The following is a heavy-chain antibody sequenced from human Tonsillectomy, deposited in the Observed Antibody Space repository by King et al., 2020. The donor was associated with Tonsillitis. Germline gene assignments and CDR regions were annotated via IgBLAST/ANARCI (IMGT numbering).Heavy chain of an antibody. CDR2: IYYSGST. CDR1: GDSINTYE. D-gene: IGHD1-1*01. Sequence: VQLQESGPRLVKPSETLSLTCTVSGDSINTYEWSWIRQPPGKGLEWIGYIYYSGSTNYNPSLKSRVTISVDTSKNQFSLNLSPVTAADTAVYYCARLFGGTTGDNWFDPWGQGTLVTVSS. V-gene: IGHV4-59*08. CDR3: ARLFGGTTGDNWFDP. J-gene: IGHJ5*02.